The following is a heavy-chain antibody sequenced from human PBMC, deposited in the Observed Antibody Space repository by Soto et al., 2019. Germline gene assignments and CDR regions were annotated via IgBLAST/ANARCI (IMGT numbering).Heavy chain of an antibody. Sequence: EVRLVESGGGLVQPGGSLRLSCAASGFTFSDHYMDWVRQAPGKGLEWVGRARNKANSYFAEYAASVKGRSTVSRDDSINPRYQQMSSLKTEDTAVYDCASGGRSFSGSGMYDYWGQGTLVTVSS. D-gene: IGHD3-10*01. CDR2: ARNKANSYFA. CDR1: GFTFSDHY. J-gene: IGHJ4*02. V-gene: IGHV3-72*01. CDR3: ASGGRSFSGSGMYDY.